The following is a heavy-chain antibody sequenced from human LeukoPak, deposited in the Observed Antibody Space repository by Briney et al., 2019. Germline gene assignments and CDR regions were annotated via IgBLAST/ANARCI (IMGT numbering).Heavy chain of an antibody. V-gene: IGHV4-34*01. J-gene: IGHJ6*04. CDR2: INHSGST. CDR3: ARARTMVRGVIIKPYYGMDV. Sequence: PSETLSLTCAVYGGSFSGYYWSWSRQPPGKGLEWIGEINHSGSTNYNPSLKSRVTISVDTSKNQFSLKLSSVTAADTAVYYCARARTMVRGVIIKPYYGMDVWGKGTTVTVSS. CDR1: GGSFSGYY. D-gene: IGHD3-10*01.